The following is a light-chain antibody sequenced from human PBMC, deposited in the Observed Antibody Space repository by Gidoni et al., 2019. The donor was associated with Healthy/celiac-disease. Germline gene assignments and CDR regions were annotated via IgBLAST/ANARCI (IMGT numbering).Light chain of an antibody. CDR3: QQYDKIPLT. Sequence: DIQMTQSPSSLSASVGDRVTITCQASQDISNYLNWYQQKPGKAPKLLIYDASNLETGVPSRFSGSGSGTDFTLTISSVQPEDIATYYCQQYDKIPLTFGGGTKVEIK. CDR1: QDISNY. J-gene: IGKJ4*01. CDR2: DAS. V-gene: IGKV1-33*01.